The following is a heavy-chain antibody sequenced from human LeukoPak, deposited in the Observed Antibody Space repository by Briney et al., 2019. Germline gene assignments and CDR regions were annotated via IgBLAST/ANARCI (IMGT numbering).Heavy chain of an antibody. CDR3: ARGPYYDILTGPQYYFDY. D-gene: IGHD3-9*01. CDR2: ICSSSSYI. Sequence: GGSLRLSCAASGFTFSSYSMNWVRQAPGKGLEWVSSICSSSSYIYYADSVKGRFTISRDNAKNSLYLQMNSLRAEDTAVYYCARGPYYDILTGPQYYFDYWGQGTLVTVSS. CDR1: GFTFSSYS. V-gene: IGHV3-21*01. J-gene: IGHJ4*02.